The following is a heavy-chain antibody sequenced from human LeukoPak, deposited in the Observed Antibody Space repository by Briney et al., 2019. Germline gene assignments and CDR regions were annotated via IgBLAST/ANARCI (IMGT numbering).Heavy chain of an antibody. D-gene: IGHD5-24*01. J-gene: IGHJ4*02. CDR1: GFTFSDFW. V-gene: IGHV3-7*01. Sequence: GGSLRLSCAASGFTFSDFWMNWVRQAPGKGLEWVANIKQDGSETYYADSVKGRFTIFRDNAKNSLYLQMDSLRVEDTAVYYCANGDGFDYWGQGTLVIVSS. CDR3: ANGDGFDY. CDR2: IKQDGSET.